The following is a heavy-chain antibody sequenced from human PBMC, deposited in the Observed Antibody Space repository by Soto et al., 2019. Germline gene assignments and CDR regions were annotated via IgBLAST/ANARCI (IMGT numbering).Heavy chain of an antibody. CDR3: ASDSSGQVFYGMDV. D-gene: IGHD3-22*01. Sequence: ASVKVSCKASGYTFTYRYLHWVRQAPGQALEWMGWITPFNGNTNYGQKFQDRVTMTRDRSMSTAYMELSSLRSEDTAMYYCASDSSGQVFYGMDVWGQGTTGTVAS. J-gene: IGHJ6*02. V-gene: IGHV1-45*02. CDR1: GYTFTYRY. CDR2: ITPFNGNT.